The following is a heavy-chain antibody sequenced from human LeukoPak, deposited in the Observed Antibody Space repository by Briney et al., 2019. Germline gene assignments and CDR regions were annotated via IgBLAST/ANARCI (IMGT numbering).Heavy chain of an antibody. CDR1: GYTFTGYY. V-gene: IGHV1-2*02. Sequence: GASVKVSCKASGYTFTGYYMHWVRQAPGQGLEWMGWINPNSGGTNYAQKFQGRVTMTRDTSISTAYMELSRLRSDDTAVYYCARGLQENLAWLQAFSAFDFWGQGTMVTVSS. D-gene: IGHD5-24*01. CDR3: ARGLQENLAWLQAFSAFDF. J-gene: IGHJ3*01. CDR2: INPNSGGT.